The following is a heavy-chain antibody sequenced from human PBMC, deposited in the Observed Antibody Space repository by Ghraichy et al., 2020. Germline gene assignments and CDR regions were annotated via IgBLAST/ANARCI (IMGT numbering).Heavy chain of an antibody. CDR1: GGSISSDGYS. J-gene: IGHJ4*02. CDR2: IYHSGST. D-gene: IGHD3-22*01. V-gene: IGHV4-30-2*01. Sequence: SETLSLTCAVSGGSISSDGYSWSWIRQPPGKGLEWIGYIYHSGSTYYNASLKSRVTISVDRSKNQFSLKLNSVTAADTAVYYCARGAHDSSGFYLDYWGQGTLVTVSS. CDR3: ARGAHDSSGFYLDY.